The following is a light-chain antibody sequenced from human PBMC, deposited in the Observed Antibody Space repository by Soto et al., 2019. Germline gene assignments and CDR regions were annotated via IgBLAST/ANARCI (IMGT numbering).Light chain of an antibody. CDR3: QQYYSTPWT. J-gene: IGKJ1*01. Sequence: DIVMTQSPDSLAVSLGERATINCKSSQSVLYNSNNKNYLAWYQQIPGQPPKLLIYWASTRESGVPDRFSGSGSGTDFTLTISSLQAEDVAVYYCQQYYSTPWTFGQGTKVEMK. CDR2: WAS. V-gene: IGKV4-1*01. CDR1: QSVLYNSNNKNY.